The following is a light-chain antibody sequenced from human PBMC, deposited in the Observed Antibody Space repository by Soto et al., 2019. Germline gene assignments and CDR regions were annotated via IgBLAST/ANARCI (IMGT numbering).Light chain of an antibody. Sequence: DIQMTQSPSTLSGSVGDRVTITCRASHTISSWLAWYQQKPGKAPKLLIYKASTLKSGVPSTFSGSGSGTEFTLTISSLQPDDFATYDCQHYNSYSETVGQGTKGEIK. CDR2: KAS. CDR3: QHYNSYSET. V-gene: IGKV1-5*03. CDR1: HTISSW. J-gene: IGKJ1*01.